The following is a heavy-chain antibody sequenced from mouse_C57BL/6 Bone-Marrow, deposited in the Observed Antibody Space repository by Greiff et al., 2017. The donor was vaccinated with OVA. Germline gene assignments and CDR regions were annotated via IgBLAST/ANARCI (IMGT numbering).Heavy chain of an antibody. CDR1: GYSIPSGYY. J-gene: IGHJ2*01. D-gene: IGHD1-1*01. CDR2: ISYDGSN. V-gene: IGHV3-6*01. CDR3: ARDPYGSRRDY. Sequence: DVKLVESGTGLVKPSQSLSLTCSVTGYSIPSGYYWNWIRQFPGNKLEWMGYISYDGSNNYNPSLKNRISITRDTSKNQFFLKLNSVTTEDTATYYCARDPYGSRRDYWGQGTTLTVSS.